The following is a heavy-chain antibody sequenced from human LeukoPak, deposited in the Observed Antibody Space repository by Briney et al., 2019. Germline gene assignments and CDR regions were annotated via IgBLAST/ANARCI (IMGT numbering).Heavy chain of an antibody. V-gene: IGHV1-46*01. Sequence: ASGKVSCKASGYTCTSYYMHWVRQASGQGLEWTGIINPSDGSTSYAQKFQGRVTMTRDTSTSTVYMELSSLRSEDTAVYYCARDKNYYDSSGYLDWGQGTLVTVSS. CDR3: ARDKNYYDSSGYLD. CDR1: GYTCTSYY. J-gene: IGHJ4*02. CDR2: INPSDGST. D-gene: IGHD3-22*01.